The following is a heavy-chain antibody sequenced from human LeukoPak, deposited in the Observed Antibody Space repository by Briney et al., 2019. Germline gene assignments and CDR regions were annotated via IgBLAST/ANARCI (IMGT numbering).Heavy chain of an antibody. D-gene: IGHD3-16*01. CDR1: GFTFSNYW. Sequence: GGSLRVSCAASGFTFSNYWMTWVRQAPGKGLEWVANIQQDGSERYYVDSVKGRFTISRDNAKNSLYLQMNSLRAEDTAVYYCARGRGSDYWGQGTLVTVSS. J-gene: IGHJ4*02. CDR2: IQQDGSER. CDR3: ARGRGSDY. V-gene: IGHV3-7*05.